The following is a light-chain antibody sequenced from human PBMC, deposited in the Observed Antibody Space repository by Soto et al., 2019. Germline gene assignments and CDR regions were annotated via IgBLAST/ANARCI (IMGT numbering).Light chain of an antibody. CDR3: CSYAGTNTYVV. CDR1: SSDVGTFNY. CDR2: DVT. J-gene: IGLJ2*01. V-gene: IGLV2-11*01. Sequence: QSALTQPRSVSGSPGQSVTISYNGTSSDVGTFNYVSWYQQHPGKAPKLIIYDVTQRLSGVPDRFSGSKSGNTASLTISGLQSEDEADYFCCSYAGTNTYVVIGGGTKVTVL.